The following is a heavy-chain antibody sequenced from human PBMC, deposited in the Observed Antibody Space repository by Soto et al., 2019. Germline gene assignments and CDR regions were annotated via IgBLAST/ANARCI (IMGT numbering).Heavy chain of an antibody. Sequence: EVQLVESGGGLVKPGGSLRLSCAASGFTFSSYSMNWVRQAPGKGLEWVSSISSSSSYIYYADSVKGRFTISRDNAKNSLYLQMNRLRAEDTAVYYCAREPGPIVVVTAPTRYFDYWGQGTLVTVSS. CDR3: AREPGPIVVVTAPTRYFDY. CDR2: ISSSSSYI. J-gene: IGHJ4*02. D-gene: IGHD2-21*02. V-gene: IGHV3-21*01. CDR1: GFTFSSYS.